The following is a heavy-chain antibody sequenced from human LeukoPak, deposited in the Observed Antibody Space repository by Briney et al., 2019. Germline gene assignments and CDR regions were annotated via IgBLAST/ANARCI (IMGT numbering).Heavy chain of an antibody. J-gene: IGHJ3*02. CDR1: GFTFSRFS. CDR3: AKRAYERFHHYDDAFDI. D-gene: IGHD3-16*01. Sequence: PGGSLRLSCAASGFTFSRFSMNWVRQAPGKGLEWVSTISSSSSYIYYADSVKGRFTISRDSSKNTLYLQMNSLRAEDTAVYYCAKRAYERFHHYDDAFDIWGQGTMVTVSS. V-gene: IGHV3-21*01. CDR2: ISSSSSYI.